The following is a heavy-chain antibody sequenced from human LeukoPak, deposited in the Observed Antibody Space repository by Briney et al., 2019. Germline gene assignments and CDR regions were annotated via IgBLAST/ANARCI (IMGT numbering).Heavy chain of an antibody. CDR1: GGSFSGYY. Sequence: PSETLSLTCAVYGGSFSGYYWSWIRQPPGKGLEWIGEINHSGSTNYNPSPKSRVTISVDTSKNQFSLKLSSVTAADTAVYYCARGIPRSFIAAAGTFDYWGQGTLVTVSS. V-gene: IGHV4-34*01. CDR2: INHSGST. D-gene: IGHD6-13*01. J-gene: IGHJ4*02. CDR3: ARGIPRSFIAAAGTFDY.